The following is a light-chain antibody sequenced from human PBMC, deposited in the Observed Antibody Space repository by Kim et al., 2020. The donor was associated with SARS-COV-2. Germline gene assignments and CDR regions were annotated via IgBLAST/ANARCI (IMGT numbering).Light chain of an antibody. CDR2: DAS. J-gene: IGKJ4*01. V-gene: IGKV3-11*01. Sequence: EIVLTQSPATLSLSPGERATLSCRASQSVSRYLAWYQQKPGQAPRLLIYDASNRATGIPARFSGSGSGTDFTLIISSLETEDFAVYYCQQRSDWPRTFGGGTKVDIK. CDR1: QSVSRY. CDR3: QQRSDWPRT.